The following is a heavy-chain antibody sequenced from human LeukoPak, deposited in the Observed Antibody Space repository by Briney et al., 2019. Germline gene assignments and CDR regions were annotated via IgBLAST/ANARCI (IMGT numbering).Heavy chain of an antibody. CDR2: IYTSGNN. V-gene: IGHV4-4*07. J-gene: IGHJ4*02. Sequence: PSETLSLTCNVSGGSISGYYWTWIRQPAGKGLDWIGRIYTSGNNNYNPALKSGVTMSLDTSKNLFSLNLTSVTAADTAVYYCAREGTVVSRGLDYWGQGTLVTVSS. CDR3: AREGTVVSRGLDY. D-gene: IGHD2-15*01. CDR1: GGSISGYY.